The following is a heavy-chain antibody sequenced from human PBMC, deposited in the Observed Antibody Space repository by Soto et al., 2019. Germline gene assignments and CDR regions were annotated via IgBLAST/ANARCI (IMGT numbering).Heavy chain of an antibody. J-gene: IGHJ5*02. CDR2: ISSSSSTI. V-gene: IGHV3-48*04. D-gene: IGHD3-10*01. CDR3: ARERGDMVRGVTTNRFDP. Sequence: GGSLRLSCAASGFTFSSYSMNWVRQAPGKGLEWVSYISSSSSTIYYADSVKGRFTISRDNAKNSLYLQMNSLRAEDTAVYYCARERGDMVRGVTTNRFDPWGQGTLVTVSS. CDR1: GFTFSSYS.